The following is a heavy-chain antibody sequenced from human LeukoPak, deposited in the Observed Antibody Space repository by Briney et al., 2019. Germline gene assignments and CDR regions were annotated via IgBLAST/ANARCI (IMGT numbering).Heavy chain of an antibody. CDR2: IWYDGSNK. CDR3: ARDHLRYYGMDV. CDR1: GFTFSSYG. J-gene: IGHJ6*02. V-gene: IGHV3-33*01. Sequence: PGRSLRLSCAASGFTFSSYGMHWVRQAPGKGLEWVAVIWYDGSNKYYAESVKGRFTISRDNSKNTLYLQMNSLRAEDTAVYYCARDHLRYYGMDVLGQGTTVTVSS.